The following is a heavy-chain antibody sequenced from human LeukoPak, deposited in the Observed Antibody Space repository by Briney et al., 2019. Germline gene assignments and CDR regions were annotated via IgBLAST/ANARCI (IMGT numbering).Heavy chain of an antibody. V-gene: IGHV4-34*01. CDR2: INHSGST. Sequence: SETLSLTCAVYGGSSSGYYWSWIRQPPGKGLEWIGEINHSGSTNYNPSLKSRVTISVDTSKNQFSLKLSSVTAADTAVYYCARGVSVITQQLGLNWFDPWGQGTLVTVSS. CDR1: GGSSSGYY. J-gene: IGHJ5*02. CDR3: ARGVSVITQQLGLNWFDP. D-gene: IGHD6-13*01.